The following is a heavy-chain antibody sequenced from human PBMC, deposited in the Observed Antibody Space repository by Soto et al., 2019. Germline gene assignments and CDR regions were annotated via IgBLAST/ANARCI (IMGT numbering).Heavy chain of an antibody. Sequence: ASVKVSCKASGYTFTGYYMHWVRQAPGQGLEWMGWINPNSGGTNYAQKFQGWVTMTRDTSISTAYMELSRLRSDDTAVYYCARDWEIAAAGHPRGWFDPWGQGTLVTVSS. D-gene: IGHD6-13*01. J-gene: IGHJ5*02. CDR2: INPNSGGT. V-gene: IGHV1-2*04. CDR3: ARDWEIAAAGHPRGWFDP. CDR1: GYTFTGYY.